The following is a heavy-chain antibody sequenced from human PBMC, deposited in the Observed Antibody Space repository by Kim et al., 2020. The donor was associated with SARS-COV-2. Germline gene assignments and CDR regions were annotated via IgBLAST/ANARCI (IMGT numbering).Heavy chain of an antibody. D-gene: IGHD6-6*01. J-gene: IGHJ4*02. V-gene: IGHV4-39*01. CDR3: ARLSYSSSSYFDY. Sequence: NPSLKSRVTISVDTSKNQFSLKLSSVTAADTAVYYCARLSYSSSSYFDYWGQGTLVTVSS.